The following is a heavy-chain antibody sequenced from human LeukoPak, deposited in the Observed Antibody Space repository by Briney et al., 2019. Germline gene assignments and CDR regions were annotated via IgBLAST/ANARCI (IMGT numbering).Heavy chain of an antibody. Sequence: QPGGSLRLSCAASGLTFSTYSMNWVRQAPGEGLEWVSYITSSSSPIYYGDSVKGRFTISRDNAKNTLYLQMKSLRAEDTAVYYCARMASGVTAYWGQGTLVTVSS. J-gene: IGHJ4*02. CDR3: ARMASGVTAY. CDR1: GLTFSTYS. D-gene: IGHD5-24*01. V-gene: IGHV3-48*04. CDR2: ITSSSSPI.